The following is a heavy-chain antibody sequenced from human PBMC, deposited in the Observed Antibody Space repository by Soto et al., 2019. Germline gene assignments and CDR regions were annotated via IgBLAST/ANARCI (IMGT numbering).Heavy chain of an antibody. CDR2: INANSGGT. CDR1: GYTFTGYY. Sequence: QVQLVQSGAEVKKPGASVKVSCKASGYTFTGYYMHWVRQAPGQGLEWMGWINANSGGTNYAQKFQGWVTMTRDTSISTAYMELSRLRSDDTAVYYCASADSSGWYFPRGGAFDIWGQGTMVTVSS. D-gene: IGHD6-19*01. J-gene: IGHJ3*02. V-gene: IGHV1-2*04. CDR3: ASADSSGWYFPRGGAFDI.